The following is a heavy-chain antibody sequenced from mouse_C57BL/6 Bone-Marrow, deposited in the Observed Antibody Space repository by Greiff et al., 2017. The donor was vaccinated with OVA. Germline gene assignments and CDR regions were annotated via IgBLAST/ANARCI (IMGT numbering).Heavy chain of an antibody. CDR2: IDPSDSYT. Sequence: QVQLQQPGAELVMPGASVKLSCKASGYTFTSYWMHWVKQRPGQGLEWIGEIDPSDSYTNYNQKFKGKSTLTVDKSSRTAYMQLSSLTSEGSAVYYCARGGYATSMDYWGQGTSVTVSS. J-gene: IGHJ4*01. V-gene: IGHV1-69*01. D-gene: IGHD2-14*01. CDR3: ARGGYATSMDY. CDR1: GYTFTSYW.